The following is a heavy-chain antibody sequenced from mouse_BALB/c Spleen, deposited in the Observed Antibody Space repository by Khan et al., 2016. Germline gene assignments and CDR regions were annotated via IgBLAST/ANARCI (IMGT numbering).Heavy chain of an antibody. Sequence: EVELVESGGGLVKTGGSMKLSCTASGFTFSDYNMYWVRQTQEKRLEWVANISDGGSYNYYPASVKGKFTISSKNDKNNLYRKMRSQKSEDTGMNCCARDGLRRGFAYWGHGTLVTVSA. CDR2: ISDGGSYN. CDR1: GFTFSDYN. CDR3: ARDGLRRGFAY. J-gene: IGHJ3*01. V-gene: IGHV5-4*02. D-gene: IGHD2-4*01.